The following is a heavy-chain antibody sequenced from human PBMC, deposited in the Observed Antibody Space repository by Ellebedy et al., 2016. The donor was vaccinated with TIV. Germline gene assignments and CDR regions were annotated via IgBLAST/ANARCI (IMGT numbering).Heavy chain of an antibody. V-gene: IGHV4-59*08. D-gene: IGHD1-7*01. CDR3: ASHTGNSPFDI. Sequence: MPSETLSLTCTVSGGSITGYYWSWFRQPPGKGPEWIGYIYYSGKTNYNPSLKSRVTMSVATSRNQFSLKLSSVTAADTAVYYCASHTGNSPFDIWGQGTLVTVSS. CDR2: IYYSGKT. J-gene: IGHJ4*02. CDR1: GGSITGYY.